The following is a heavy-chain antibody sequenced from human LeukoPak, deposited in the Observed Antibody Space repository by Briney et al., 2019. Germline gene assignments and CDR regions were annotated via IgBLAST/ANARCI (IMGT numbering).Heavy chain of an antibody. J-gene: IGHJ3*02. CDR2: MNPNSGNT. D-gene: IGHD3-22*01. Sequence: GASVKVSCKASGYTFTSYDINWVRQATGQGLEWMGWMNPNSGNTGYAQKFQGRVTITRNTSISTAYMELSSLRSEDTAVYYCASGVYYYDSRDDAFDIWGQGTTVTVSS. CDR1: GYTFTSYD. V-gene: IGHV1-8*03. CDR3: ASGVYYYDSRDDAFDI.